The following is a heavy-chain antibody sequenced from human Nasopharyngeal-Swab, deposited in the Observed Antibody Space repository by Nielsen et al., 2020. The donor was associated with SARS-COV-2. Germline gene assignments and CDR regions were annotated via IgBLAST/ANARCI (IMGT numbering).Heavy chain of an antibody. J-gene: IGHJ3*02. CDR2: ISSSGTTK. V-gene: IGHV3-11*04. Sequence: WIRQPPGKGPEWVSNISSSGTTKYCADSVKGRFTISRDNAKNSLFLQMNSLRAEDTAVYYCARSPDVFDIWGQGTMVTVSS. CDR3: ARSPDVFDI.